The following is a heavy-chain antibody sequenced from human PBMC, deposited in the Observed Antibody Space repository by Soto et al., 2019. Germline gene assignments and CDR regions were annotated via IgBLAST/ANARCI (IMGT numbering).Heavy chain of an antibody. CDR2: ISSSSSYI. CDR3: AREDSSSSEQADY. Sequence: LRLSCAASGXTFSSYSMNWVRQDPGKGLEWVSSISSSSSYIYYADSVKGRFTISRDNAKNSLYLQMNSLRAEDTAVYYCAREDSSSSEQADYWGQGTLVTSPQ. D-gene: IGHD6-6*01. CDR1: GXTFSSYS. J-gene: IGHJ4*02. V-gene: IGHV3-21*01.